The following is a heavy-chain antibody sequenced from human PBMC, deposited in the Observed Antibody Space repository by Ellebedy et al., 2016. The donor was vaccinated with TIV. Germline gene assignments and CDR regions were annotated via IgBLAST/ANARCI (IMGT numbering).Heavy chain of an antibody. V-gene: IGHV3-33*08. D-gene: IGHD1-1*01. Sequence: GGSLRLSCVASGFSFSNYAMHWVRQAPGKGLEWVAVIWDDGSEDHYAVTVKGRFSISRDNSKNTLYLQMNSLRDEDTAVYYCAREGNSDWFDPWGQGTLVTVSS. CDR1: GFSFSNYA. CDR2: IWDDGSED. J-gene: IGHJ5*02. CDR3: AREGNSDWFDP.